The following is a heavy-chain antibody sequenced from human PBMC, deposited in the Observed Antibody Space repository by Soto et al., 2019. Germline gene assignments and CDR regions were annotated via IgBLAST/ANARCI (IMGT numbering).Heavy chain of an antibody. D-gene: IGHD6-19*01. CDR2: ISYDGSNK. J-gene: IGHJ6*02. CDR3: AKDRDSSGWYYYYYYYGMDV. CDR1: GFTFSSYG. Sequence: GGSLRLSCAASGFTFSSYGMHWVRQAPGKGLEWVAVISYDGSNKYYADSVKGRFTISRDNSKNTLYLQMNSLRAEDTAVYYCAKDRDSSGWYYYYYYYGMDVWGQGTTVTVSS. V-gene: IGHV3-30*18.